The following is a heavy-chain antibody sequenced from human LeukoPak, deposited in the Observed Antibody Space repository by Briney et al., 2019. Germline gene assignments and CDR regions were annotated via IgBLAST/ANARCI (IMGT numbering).Heavy chain of an antibody. V-gene: IGHV3-74*01. CDR3: AREGITRSMDV. CDR2: INTDGSST. D-gene: IGHD3-3*01. J-gene: IGHJ6*03. CDR1: GFTFSSYW. Sequence: PGGSLRLSCAASGFTFSSYWMHWVRQAPGKGLVWISRINTDGSSTTYADSVKGRFTISRDNAKNSLYLQMNSLRAEDTAVYYCAREGITRSMDVWGKGTTVTVSS.